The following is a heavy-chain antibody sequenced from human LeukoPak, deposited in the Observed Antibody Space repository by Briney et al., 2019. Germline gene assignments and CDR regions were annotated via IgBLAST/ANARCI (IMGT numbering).Heavy chain of an antibody. D-gene: IGHD1-1*01. Sequence: PSETLSLACGVYGGSLSGYYWSWIRQPPGKGLEWIGEINHSGSTNYNPSLKSRVTILVDTSKKQFSLKLNSVTAADTAVYYCARPRGTTYNWFDPWGQGTQVTVSS. CDR1: GGSLSGYY. J-gene: IGHJ5*02. CDR3: ARPRGTTYNWFDP. V-gene: IGHV4-34*01. CDR2: INHSGST.